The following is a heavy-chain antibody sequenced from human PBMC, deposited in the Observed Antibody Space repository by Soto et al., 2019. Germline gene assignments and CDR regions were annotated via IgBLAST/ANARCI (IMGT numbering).Heavy chain of an antibody. V-gene: IGHV1-3*01. Sequence: QVQLVQSGAEVKKPGASVKVSCKASGYTFTTYVMHWVRQAPGQRLEWMGWLNAGNDNTEYSQKLQGRVTITRDTSASTVYMELSSLSSEDTAGYYCARVGQNCYGKDVWGQGTTGTGSS. CDR1: GYTFTTYV. J-gene: IGHJ6*02. D-gene: IGHD3-3*01. CDR2: LNAGNDNT. CDR3: ARVGQNCYGKDV.